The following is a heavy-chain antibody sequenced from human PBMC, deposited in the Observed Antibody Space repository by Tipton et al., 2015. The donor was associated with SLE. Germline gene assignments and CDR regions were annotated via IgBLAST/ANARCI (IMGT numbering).Heavy chain of an antibody. CDR2: VDPEDDET. Sequence: QSGPEVKKPGATVKISCKVSGYTFIDYYIHWVQQAPGKGLEWMGLVDPEDDETIYAEKFQGRVTITADTSTDTSYMELSSLRSDDTAIFYCAAMTETSQFDYWGQGTLVTVSS. CDR1: GYTFIDYY. CDR3: AAMTETSQFDY. J-gene: IGHJ4*02. V-gene: IGHV1-69-2*01.